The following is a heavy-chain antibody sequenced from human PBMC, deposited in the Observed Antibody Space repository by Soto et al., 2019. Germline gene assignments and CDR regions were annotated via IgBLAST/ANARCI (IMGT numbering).Heavy chain of an antibody. CDR3: ARDDYYGSGSYYNYYYYGMDV. CDR2: ISSNGGST. Sequence: GSLRLSCAASGFTFRRYAMHWVRQAPGKGLEYVSAISSNGGSTYYANSVKGRFTISRDNSKNTLYLEMGSLRAEDMAVYYCARDDYYGSGSYYNYYYYGMDVWGQGTTVTVSS. V-gene: IGHV3-64*01. D-gene: IGHD3-10*01. CDR1: GFTFRRYA. J-gene: IGHJ6*02.